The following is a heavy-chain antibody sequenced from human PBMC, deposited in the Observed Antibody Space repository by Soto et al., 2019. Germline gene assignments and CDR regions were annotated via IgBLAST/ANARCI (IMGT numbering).Heavy chain of an antibody. CDR2: TSYDGGNN. CDR1: GFTFRSYV. D-gene: IGHD3-16*01. V-gene: IGHV3-33*05. Sequence: QVQLVESGGGGVQPGTSLRLSCVGCGFTFRSYVIHGVRQAPGKGLEWVALTSYDGGNNFYGDSVKGRFTISRHNSRNTVELQMDGLKFADTALYYCARWGTTGGLDVWGQGTLVSVSS. J-gene: IGHJ4*02. CDR3: ARWGTTGGLDV.